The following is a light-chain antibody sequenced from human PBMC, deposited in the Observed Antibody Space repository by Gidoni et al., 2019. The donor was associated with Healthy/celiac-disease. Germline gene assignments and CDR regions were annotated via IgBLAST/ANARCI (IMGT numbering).Light chain of an antibody. V-gene: IGKV1-33*01. CDR1: HDISNY. CDR3: QQYDNLPPIT. Sequence: DIQMTQSSSSLSASVGDRVTITSQASHDISNYLNGYHQKQGKTPKLLIYDASTLETGGSSRFIGSGSGTDFTFIISSLQPEDIATYYCQQYDNLPPITFGQGTRLEIK. CDR2: DAS. J-gene: IGKJ5*01.